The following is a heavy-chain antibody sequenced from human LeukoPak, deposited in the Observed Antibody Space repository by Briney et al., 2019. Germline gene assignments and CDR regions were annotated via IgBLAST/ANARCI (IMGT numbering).Heavy chain of an antibody. J-gene: IGHJ5*02. CDR3: ARDRCSSTSCQNEFDP. CDR2: INPNSGGT. Sequence: ASVKVSCKASGYTFTGYYIHWVRQAPGQGLEWMGRINPNSGGTNYAQKFQGRVTMTRDTSISTAYMELSRLRSDDTAVYYCARDRCSSTSCQNEFDPWGQGTLVTVSS. V-gene: IGHV1-2*06. CDR1: GYTFTGYY. D-gene: IGHD2-2*01.